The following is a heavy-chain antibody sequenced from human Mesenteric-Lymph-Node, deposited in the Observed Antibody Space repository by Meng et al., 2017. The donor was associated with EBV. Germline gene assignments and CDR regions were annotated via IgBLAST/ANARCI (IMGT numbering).Heavy chain of an antibody. V-gene: IGHV1-3*01. CDR1: GYTFTSHS. J-gene: IGHJ4*02. D-gene: IGHD1-20*01. Sequence: VQLVQSGAEVKKPWASVNVSFRSFGYTFTSHSLHWVRQAPGQSLEWMGWINAGNGNTVYSQKFQDRIIMTRDISASTAYMELSSLTSEDTALYYCTRTPTLYNWNDDYWGQGTLVTVSS. CDR3: TRTPTLYNWNDDY. CDR2: INAGNGNT.